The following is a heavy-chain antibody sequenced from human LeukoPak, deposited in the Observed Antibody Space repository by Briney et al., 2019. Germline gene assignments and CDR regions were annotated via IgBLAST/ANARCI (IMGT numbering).Heavy chain of an antibody. CDR2: ISNSGGTI. D-gene: IGHD6-13*01. Sequence: GGSLRLPCAASGFTFSDYFMTWSRQAPGKGLEWVSYISNSGGTIYYSDSVKGRFTISRDNAKNLLYLEMDSLRAGDTAVYYCARTRSSWYFDHWGQGSLVTVSS. CDR3: ARTRSSWYFDH. CDR1: GFTFSDYF. J-gene: IGHJ4*02. V-gene: IGHV3-11*01.